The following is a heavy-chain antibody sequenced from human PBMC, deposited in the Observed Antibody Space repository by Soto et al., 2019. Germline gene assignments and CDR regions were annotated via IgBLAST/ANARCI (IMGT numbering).Heavy chain of an antibody. CDR2: ISAYNGNT. CDR1: GYTFTSYG. CDR3: ARDRERGLVGGYNCFDH. V-gene: IGHV1-18*01. Sequence: ASVKVSCKASGYTFTSYGISWVRQAPGQGLEWMGWISAYNGNTNYAQKLQGRVTMTTDTSTSTAYMELRSLRSDDTAVYYCARDRERGLVGGYNCFDHGGQEPLVTVP. D-gene: IGHD6-19*01. J-gene: IGHJ5*02.